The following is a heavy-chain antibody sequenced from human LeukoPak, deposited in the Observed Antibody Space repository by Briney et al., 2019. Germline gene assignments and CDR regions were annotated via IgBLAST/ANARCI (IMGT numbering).Heavy chain of an antibody. Sequence: ASVKVSCKASGYTFATCYIHWVRQAPGQGLEWMGIINPSGGSTSYAQKFQGRVTMTRDMSTSTVYMELSSLRSEDTAVYYCARAPWAVNYYYYMDVWGKGTTVTISS. D-gene: IGHD3-16*01. CDR1: GYTFATCY. CDR2: INPSGGST. V-gene: IGHV1-46*01. CDR3: ARAPWAVNYYYYMDV. J-gene: IGHJ6*03.